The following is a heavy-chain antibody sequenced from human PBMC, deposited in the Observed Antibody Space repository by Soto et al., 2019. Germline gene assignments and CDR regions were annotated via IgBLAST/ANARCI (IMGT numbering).Heavy chain of an antibody. Sequence: PGGSLRLSGAAAAFTFDKYYMTWVRQAPGKGPEWVANIKPDGSEQYYVGSVKGRFTIPRDNANNSLYLQMNSLRAEDTAVYFCARGNWNYYYGFDVWGQGTTVTVSS. J-gene: IGHJ6*02. D-gene: IGHD1-20*01. CDR1: AFTFDKYY. V-gene: IGHV3-7*01. CDR2: IKPDGSEQ. CDR3: ARGNWNYYYGFDV.